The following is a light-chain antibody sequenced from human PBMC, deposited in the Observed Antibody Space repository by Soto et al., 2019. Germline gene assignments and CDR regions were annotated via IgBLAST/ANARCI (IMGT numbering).Light chain of an antibody. Sequence: DIQMTQSPSTLSASVGDRVTITCRARQSISSWLAWYQQKPGKAPKLLIYKASSLESGVPSRFIGSGSGTEFTLTISSLQPDDFATYYCQQYNSYPYTFGQGTKLEIK. J-gene: IGKJ2*01. CDR2: KAS. CDR3: QQYNSYPYT. CDR1: QSISSW. V-gene: IGKV1-5*03.